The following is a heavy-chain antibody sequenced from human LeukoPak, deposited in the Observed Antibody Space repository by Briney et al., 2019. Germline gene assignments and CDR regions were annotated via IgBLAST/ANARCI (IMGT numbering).Heavy chain of an antibody. CDR2: IKSRTDGGTI. J-gene: IGHJ4*02. Sequence: GGSLRLSCAASGFTFSSYAMSWVRQAPGNGLEWVGRIKSRTDGGTIDYAAPVKGRFTISRDDSKNTLYLQMDSLNLEDTAVYYCITQRVDWSQGTLVTVSS. V-gene: IGHV3-15*01. D-gene: IGHD1-1*01. CDR1: GFTFSSYA. CDR3: ITQRVD.